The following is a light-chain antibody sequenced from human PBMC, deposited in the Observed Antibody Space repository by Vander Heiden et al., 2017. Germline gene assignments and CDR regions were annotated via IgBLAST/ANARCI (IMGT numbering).Light chain of an antibody. V-gene: IGLV3-1*01. Sequence: SYELTQPPSVSVSPGQTASITCSGDNLGDKYACWYQQQPGPSPVLVIYQDSERPSGIPERFSGSNSGNTATRTISGTQAMDEADYYCQAWDSSTVVFGGGTKLTVL. CDR3: QAWDSSTVV. CDR1: NLGDKY. CDR2: QDS. J-gene: IGLJ2*01.